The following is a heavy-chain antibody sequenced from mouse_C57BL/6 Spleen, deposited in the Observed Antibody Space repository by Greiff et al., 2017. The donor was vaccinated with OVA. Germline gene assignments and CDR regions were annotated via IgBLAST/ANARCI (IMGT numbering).Heavy chain of an antibody. J-gene: IGHJ2*01. D-gene: IGHD1-1*01. V-gene: IGHV1-15*01. Sequence: VQLQQSGAELVRPGASVTLSCKASGYTFTDYEMHWVKQTPVHGLEWIGAIDPETGGTAYNQKFKGKAILTADKSSSTAYMQLSSLTSEDSAVYYCASPLVGSSPFDYWGQGTTLTVSS. CDR2: IDPETGGT. CDR3: ASPLVGSSPFDY. CDR1: GYTFTDYE.